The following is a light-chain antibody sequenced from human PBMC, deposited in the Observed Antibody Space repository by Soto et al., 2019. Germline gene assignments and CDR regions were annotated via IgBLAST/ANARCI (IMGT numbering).Light chain of an antibody. CDR1: SSDIGGYNS. J-gene: IGLJ2*01. CDR3: SSYAATNKVT. CDR2: DVT. Sequence: QSALTQPPSASGSPGQSVTISCTGTSSDIGGYNSVSWYQHHPAKAPKLIIYDVTKRPSGVPDRFSGSKSGNTASLTVSRLQAEDEADYYCSSYAATNKVTFGGGTKLTVL. V-gene: IGLV2-8*01.